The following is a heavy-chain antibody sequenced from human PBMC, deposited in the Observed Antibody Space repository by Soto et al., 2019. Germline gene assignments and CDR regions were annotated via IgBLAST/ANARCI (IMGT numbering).Heavy chain of an antibody. V-gene: IGHV1-69*13. D-gene: IGHD2-2*01. J-gene: IGHJ6*02. Sequence: SVKVSCKASGGTFSSYAISWVRQAPGQGLEWVGGIIPIFGTANYAQKFQGRVTITADESTSTAYMELSSLRSEDTAVYYCARVYVVPAALDYYYYGMDVWGQGTTVTVSS. CDR3: ARVYVVPAALDYYYYGMDV. CDR1: GGTFSSYA. CDR2: IIPIFGTA.